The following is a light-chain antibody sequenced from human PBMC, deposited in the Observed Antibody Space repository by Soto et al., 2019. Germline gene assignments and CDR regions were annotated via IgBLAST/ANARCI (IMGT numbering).Light chain of an antibody. V-gene: IGKV3-20*01. CDR3: QRHGISHIT. CDR2: DTS. CDR1: QSVSSS. Sequence: EIVVTQSPATLSVSPGERVTLSCRASQSVSSSLAWYQQRPGQAPRLLIYDTSTRAAGIAARFSGSGSGTDFTLTITRLEPDDSAVYYCQRHGISHITFGQGTRLEIK. J-gene: IGKJ5*01.